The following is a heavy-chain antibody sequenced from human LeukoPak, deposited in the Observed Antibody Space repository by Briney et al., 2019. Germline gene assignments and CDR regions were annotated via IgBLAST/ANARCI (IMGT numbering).Heavy chain of an antibody. J-gene: IGHJ4*02. CDR1: GFTFNNYG. V-gene: IGHV3-30*18. CDR3: AKPANTAMLWNFDC. D-gene: IGHD5-18*01. Sequence: PGGSLRLSCAASGFTFNNYGMHWVRQAPGKGLEWVAVISYGGTTKYYGDSVKGRFTISRDNSKNTLDLQMNSLRVEDTAVYYCAKPANTAMLWNFDCWGLGTLVTVSS. CDR2: ISYGGTTK.